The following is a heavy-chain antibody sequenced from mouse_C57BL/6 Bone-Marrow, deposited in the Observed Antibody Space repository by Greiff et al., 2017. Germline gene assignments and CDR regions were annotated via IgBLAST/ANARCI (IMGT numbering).Heavy chain of an antibody. CDR3: AAYYSNYVDD. CDR2: IDPSDSYT. CDR1: GYTFTSYW. J-gene: IGHJ2*01. V-gene: IGHV1-69*01. D-gene: IGHD2-5*01. Sequence: QVQLKQPGAELVMPGASVKLSCKASGYTFTSYWMHWVKQRPGQGLEWIGEIDPSDSYTNYNQKFKGKSTLTVDKSSSTAYMQLSSLTSEDSAVYYRAAYYSNYVDDWGQGTTRT.